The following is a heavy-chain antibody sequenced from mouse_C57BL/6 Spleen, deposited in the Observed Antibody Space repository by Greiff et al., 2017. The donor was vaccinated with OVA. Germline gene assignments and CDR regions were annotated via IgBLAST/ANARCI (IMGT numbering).Heavy chain of an antibody. Sequence: EVQLQQSGPELVKPGASVKISCKASGYTFTDYYMNWVKQSHGKSLEWIGDINPNNGGTSYNQKFKGKATLTVDKSSSTAYMELRSLTSEDSAVYYCARGGLTGTSYYFDDWGQGTTLTVSS. CDR3: ARGGLTGTSYYFDD. V-gene: IGHV1-26*01. CDR2: INPNNGGT. CDR1: GYTFTDYY. J-gene: IGHJ2*01. D-gene: IGHD4-1*01.